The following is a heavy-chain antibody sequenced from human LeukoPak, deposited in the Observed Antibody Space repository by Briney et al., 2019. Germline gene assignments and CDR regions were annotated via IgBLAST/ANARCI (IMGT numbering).Heavy chain of an antibody. CDR2: IYSDNT. CDR1: GFTFSSYS. Sequence: GGSLRLSCAASGFTFSSYSMNWVRQAPGKGLEWVSFIYSDNTHYSDSVKGRFTISRDNSKNTLYLQMNSLRAEDTAVYYCARRAGAYSHPYDYWGQGTLVTVSS. D-gene: IGHD4/OR15-4a*01. CDR3: ARRAGAYSHPYDY. J-gene: IGHJ4*02. V-gene: IGHV3-53*01.